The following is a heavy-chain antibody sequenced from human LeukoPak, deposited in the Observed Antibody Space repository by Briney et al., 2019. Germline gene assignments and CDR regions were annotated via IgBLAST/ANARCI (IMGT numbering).Heavy chain of an antibody. CDR2: IIPIFGTA. V-gene: IGHV1-69*13. CDR3: ARVSLRRNYYYYYGMDV. Sequence: ASVKVSCKASGGTFSSYAISWVRQAPGQGLVWMGGIIPIFGTANYAQKFQGRVTITADESTSTAYMELSSLRSEDTAVYYCARVSLRRNYYYYYGMDVWGQGTTVTVSS. D-gene: IGHD3-16*01. CDR1: GGTFSSYA. J-gene: IGHJ6*02.